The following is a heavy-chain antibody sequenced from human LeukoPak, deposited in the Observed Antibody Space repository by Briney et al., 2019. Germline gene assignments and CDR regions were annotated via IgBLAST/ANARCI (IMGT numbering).Heavy chain of an antibody. D-gene: IGHD5-18*01. CDR1: GFTFSSYA. CDR3: ARDFTLGAMVTFDY. CDR2: ISYDGSNK. Sequence: GGSLRLSCAASGFTFSSYAMHWVRQAPGKGLEWVAVISYDGSNKYYADSVKGRFTISRDNSKNTLYLQMNSLRAEDTAVYYCARDFTLGAMVTFDYWGQGTLVTVSS. J-gene: IGHJ4*02. V-gene: IGHV3-30-3*01.